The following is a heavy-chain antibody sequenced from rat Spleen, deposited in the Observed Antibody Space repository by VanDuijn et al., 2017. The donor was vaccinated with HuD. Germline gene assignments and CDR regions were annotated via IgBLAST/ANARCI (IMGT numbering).Heavy chain of an antibody. CDR1: GFTFNYYW. CDR3: ARHGPIYYYSGAQPPDY. D-gene: IGHD1-1*01. V-gene: IGHV5-31*01. Sequence: EVQLVESGGGLVQPGRSLKLSCVASGFTFNYYWMTWIRQAPGKGLERVASITNASGGTHYPDSVKGRFTISRDIAKSTLFLQMDSLRSEDTATYYCARHGPIYYYSGAQPPDYWGQGVMVTVSS. J-gene: IGHJ2*01. CDR2: ITNASGGT.